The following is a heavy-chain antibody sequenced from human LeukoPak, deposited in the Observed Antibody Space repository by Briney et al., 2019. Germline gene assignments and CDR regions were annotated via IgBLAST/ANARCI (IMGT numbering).Heavy chain of an antibody. V-gene: IGHV3-30*18. CDR3: AKDPSWRWLQHRYFDY. D-gene: IGHD5-24*01. CDR2: ISYDGSNK. Sequence: GRSLRLSCAASGFTFSSYGMHWVRQAPDKGLEWVAVISYDGSNKYYADSVKGRFTISRDNSKNTLYLQMNSLRAEDTAVYYCAKDPSWRWLQHRYFDYWGQGTLVTVSS. J-gene: IGHJ4*02. CDR1: GFTFSSYG.